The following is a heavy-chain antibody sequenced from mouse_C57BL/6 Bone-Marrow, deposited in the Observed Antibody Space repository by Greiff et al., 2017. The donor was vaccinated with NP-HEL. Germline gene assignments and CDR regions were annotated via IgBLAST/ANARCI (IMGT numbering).Heavy chain of an antibody. D-gene: IGHD2-4*01. CDR1: GFSLSTSGMG. J-gene: IGHJ4*01. CDR3: ARWGLRRDYYAMDY. CDR2: IYWDDDK. V-gene: IGHV8-12*01. Sequence: VKLQESGPGILQSSQTLSLTCSFSGFSLSTSGMGVSWIRQPSGKGLEWLAHIYWDDDKRYNPSLKSRLTISKDTSRNQVFLKITSVDTADTATYYCARWGLRRDYYAMDYWGQGTSVTVSS.